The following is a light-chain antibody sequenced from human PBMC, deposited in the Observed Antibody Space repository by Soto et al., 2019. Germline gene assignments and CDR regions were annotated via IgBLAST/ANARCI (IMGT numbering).Light chain of an antibody. CDR3: QTWGTGPWV. CDR1: SGHSSYA. CDR2: LNSDGSH. Sequence: QSVLTQSPSASASLGASVKLTCTLSSGHSSYAIAWHQQQPEKGPRFLMKLNSDGSHSKGDGIPDRFSGASSGAERYFTISSLQSEDEADYHCQTWGTGPWVFGGGTKLTVL. J-gene: IGLJ3*02. V-gene: IGLV4-69*01.